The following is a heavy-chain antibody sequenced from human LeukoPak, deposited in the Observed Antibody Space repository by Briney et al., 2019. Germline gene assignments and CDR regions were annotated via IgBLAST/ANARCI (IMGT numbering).Heavy chain of an antibody. V-gene: IGHV4-39*07. CDR3: ARVDSYYYIDV. CDR1: GGSISTNNYF. Sequence: SETLSLTCTVSGGSISTNNYFWGWIRQPPGKGLEWIGSIYYTGSTYYNPSLKSRVIISVDTSKTQFSLKVSSVTAADTAVYYCARVDSYYYIDVWGKGTTVTVSS. J-gene: IGHJ6*03. D-gene: IGHD2-15*01. CDR2: IYYTGST.